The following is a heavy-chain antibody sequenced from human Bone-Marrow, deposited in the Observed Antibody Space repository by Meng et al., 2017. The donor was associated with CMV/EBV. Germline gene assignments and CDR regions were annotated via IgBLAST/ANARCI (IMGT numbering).Heavy chain of an antibody. Sequence: ASVKVSCKASGYTFTSYDINWVRQATGQGLEWMGWMNPNSGNTGYAQKFQGRVTITRNTSISTAYMELSSLRSEDTAVYYCATTPRLGTYYYYGMDVWGQGTTVTVSS. CDR1: GYTFTSYD. V-gene: IGHV1-8*03. D-gene: IGHD1-14*01. J-gene: IGHJ6*02. CDR3: ATTPRLGTYYYYGMDV. CDR2: MNPNSGNT.